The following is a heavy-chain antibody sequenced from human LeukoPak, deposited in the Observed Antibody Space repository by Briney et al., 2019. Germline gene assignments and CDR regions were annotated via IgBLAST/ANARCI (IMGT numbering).Heavy chain of an antibody. CDR3: ARLCSSSSRNDY. V-gene: IGHV4-39*07. J-gene: IGHJ4*02. CDR2: INHSGST. D-gene: IGHD6-6*01. Sequence: SETLSLTCTVSGASITSNNYYWLWLRQPPGKGLEWIGEINHSGSTNYNPSLKSRVTISVDTSKNQFSLKLSSVTAADTAVYYCARLCSSSSRNDYWGQGTLVTVSS. CDR1: GASITSNNYY.